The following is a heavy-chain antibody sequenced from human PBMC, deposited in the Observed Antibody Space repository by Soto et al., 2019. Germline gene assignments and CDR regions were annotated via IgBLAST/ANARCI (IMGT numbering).Heavy chain of an antibody. V-gene: IGHV4-59*01. CDR1: GGSISSYY. J-gene: IGHJ4*02. D-gene: IGHD3-3*01. CDR2: IYYSGST. CDR3: ARAGYYDFWSGYYSFFDY. Sequence: SETLSLTCTVSGGSISSYYWSWIRQPPGKGLEWIGYIYYSGSTNYNPSLKSRVTISVDTSKNQFSLKLSSVTAADTAVYYCARAGYYDFWSGYYSFFDYWGQGTLVTVSS.